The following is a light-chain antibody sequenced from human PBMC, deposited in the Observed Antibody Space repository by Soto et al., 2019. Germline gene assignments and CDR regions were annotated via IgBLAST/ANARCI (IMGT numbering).Light chain of an antibody. V-gene: IGLV3-16*01. CDR3: LSADSGRTTSYRV. CDR1: GLPRKY. J-gene: IGLJ3*02. CDR2: KDS. Sequence: SYELTQPPSVSVSLGQMARITCSGEGLPRKYAYWYQQKPGQPPVLVIHKDSERPSGIPERFSGSSSGTIATLTITGVQAEDEADYYCLSADSGRTTSYRVFGGGTKPTVL.